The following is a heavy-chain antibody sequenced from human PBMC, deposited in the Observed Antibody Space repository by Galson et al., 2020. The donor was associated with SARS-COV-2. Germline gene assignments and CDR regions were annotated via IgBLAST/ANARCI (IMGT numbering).Heavy chain of an antibody. J-gene: IGHJ6*02. CDR1: GFTFNFYG. CDR2: ISYDGRNK. D-gene: IGHD3-10*01. V-gene: IGHV3-30*18. CDR3: AKENSQEGSGSYRGYFDGMDV. Sequence: QAGGSLRLSCVGSGFTFNFYGIHWVRQAPGKGLEWVAVISYDGRNKDHADSVKGRFTISRDNSKNTVFLQMTSLRGEDTAVYYCAKENSQEGSGSYRGYFDGMDVWGQGTTVTVSS.